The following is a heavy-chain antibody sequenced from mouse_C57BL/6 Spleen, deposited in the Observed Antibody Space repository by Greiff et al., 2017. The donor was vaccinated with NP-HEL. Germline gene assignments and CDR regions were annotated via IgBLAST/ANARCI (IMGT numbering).Heavy chain of an antibody. CDR3: ARLRAIYDGYYFDY. D-gene: IGHD2-3*01. V-gene: IGHV5-17*01. J-gene: IGHJ2*01. Sequence: EVMLVESGGGLVKPGGSLKLSCAASGFTFSDYGMHWVRQAPEKGLEWVAYISSGSSTIYYADTVKGRFTISRDNAKNTLFLQMTSLRSEDTAMYYCARLRAIYDGYYFDYWGQGTTLTVSS. CDR2: ISSGSSTI. CDR1: GFTFSDYG.